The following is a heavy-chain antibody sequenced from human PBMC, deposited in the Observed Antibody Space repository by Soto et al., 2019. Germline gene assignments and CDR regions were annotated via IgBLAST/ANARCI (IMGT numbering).Heavy chain of an antibody. CDR2: INWNGGST. CDR3: ARGSGITMVRAPLRYYYYGMDV. V-gene: IGHV3-20*04. D-gene: IGHD3-10*01. Sequence: EVQLVESGGGVVRPGGSLRLSCAASGFTFDDYGMSWVRQAPGKGLEWVSGINWNGGSTGYADSVKGRFTISRDNAKNSLYLQMNSLRAEDTALYYCARGSGITMVRAPLRYYYYGMDVWGQGTTVTVSS. CDR1: GFTFDDYG. J-gene: IGHJ6*02.